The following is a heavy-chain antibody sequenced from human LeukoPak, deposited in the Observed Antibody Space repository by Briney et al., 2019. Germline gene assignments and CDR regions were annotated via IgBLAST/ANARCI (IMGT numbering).Heavy chain of an antibody. Sequence: PGGSLRLSCAASGFTFSSYAMTWVRQAPGKGLEWVSGVSGSGGSTFYADSVKGRFTISRDNAKNSLYLQMNSLRAEDTAVYYCARGGRYGDYSFDYWGQGALVTVSS. D-gene: IGHD4-17*01. J-gene: IGHJ4*02. CDR3: ARGGRYGDYSFDY. CDR1: GFTFSSYA. CDR2: VSGSGGST. V-gene: IGHV3-23*01.